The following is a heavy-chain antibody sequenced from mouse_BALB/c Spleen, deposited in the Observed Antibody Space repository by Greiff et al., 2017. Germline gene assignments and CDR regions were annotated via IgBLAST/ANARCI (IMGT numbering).Heavy chain of an antibody. D-gene: IGHD2-4*01. CDR3: ARAYDYDEGFAY. Sequence: EVQLVESGGDLVKPGGSLKLSCAASGFTFSSYGMSWVRQTPDKRLEWVATISSGGSYTYYPDSVKGRFTISRDNAKNNLYLQMSSLKSEDTAMYYCARAYDYDEGFAYWGQGTLVTVSA. CDR2: ISSGGSYT. CDR1: GFTFSSYG. V-gene: IGHV5-6*01. J-gene: IGHJ3*01.